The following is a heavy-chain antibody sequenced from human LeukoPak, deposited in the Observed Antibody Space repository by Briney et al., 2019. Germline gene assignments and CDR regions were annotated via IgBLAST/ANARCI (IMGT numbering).Heavy chain of an antibody. CDR3: ARDFADFSRDFDRFAN. Sequence: LPGGSLRLSCAASGFTFSSYWMSWLRHVPGKGLEWVADIGQDGREKHFVDSVEGRFTASRDNAKNSVFLQMNSLRAEDTGIYFCARDFADFSRDFDRFANWGQGTLVTVSS. J-gene: IGHJ4*02. CDR1: GFTFSSYW. V-gene: IGHV3-7*01. CDR2: IGQDGREK. D-gene: IGHD3-3*01.